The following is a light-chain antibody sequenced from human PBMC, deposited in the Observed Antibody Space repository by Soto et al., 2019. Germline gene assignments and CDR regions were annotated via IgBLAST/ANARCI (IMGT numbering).Light chain of an antibody. J-gene: IGKJ5*01. CDR1: QSISSS. CDR3: QQSYRTPIT. V-gene: IGKV1-39*01. Sequence: DIQMTQSPSSLSASVGDRVTITCRARQSISSSLNWYQQKPGKAPNLLIYAASSLRSGVPSRFSGSGSGTDFTLTINNLQPEDFATYYCQQSYRTPITFGQGTRLEIK. CDR2: AAS.